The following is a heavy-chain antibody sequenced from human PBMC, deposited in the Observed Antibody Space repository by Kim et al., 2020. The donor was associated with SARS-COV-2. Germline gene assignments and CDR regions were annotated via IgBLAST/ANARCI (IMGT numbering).Heavy chain of an antibody. V-gene: IGHV3-48*03. CDR2: ISSSGSTI. CDR1: GFTFSSYE. Sequence: GGSLRLSCAASGFTFSSYEMNWVRQAPGKGLEWVSYISSSGSTIYYADSVKGRFTISRDNAKNSLYLQMNSLGAEDTAVYYCARGSEWLPLNYYYYGMDVWGQGTTVTVSS. J-gene: IGHJ6*02. CDR3: ARGSEWLPLNYYYYGMDV. D-gene: IGHD3-3*01.